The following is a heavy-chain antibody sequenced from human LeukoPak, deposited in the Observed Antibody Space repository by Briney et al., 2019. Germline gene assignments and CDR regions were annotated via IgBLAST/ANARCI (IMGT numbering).Heavy chain of an antibody. J-gene: IGHJ6*03. Sequence: SETLSLTCTVSGGSISSYYWSWIRQPPGKGLEWIGYIYYTGSTSYNPSLKSRVTMSLDASKNQFSLELNSVTPADTAVYYCARDQRSGYSGYDYYYYYYMDVWGRGTTVTVSS. CDR1: GGSISSYY. CDR2: IYYTGST. V-gene: IGHV4-59*01. D-gene: IGHD5-12*01. CDR3: ARDQRSGYSGYDYYYYYYMDV.